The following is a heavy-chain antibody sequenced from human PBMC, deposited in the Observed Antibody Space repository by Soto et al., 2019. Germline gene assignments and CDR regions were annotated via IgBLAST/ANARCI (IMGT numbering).Heavy chain of an antibody. CDR2: INPSDATT. V-gene: IGHV1-46*01. J-gene: IGHJ4*02. CDR1: GYTFINYY. CDR3: ARWGRPPRVRGQLDY. D-gene: IGHD3-10*01. Sequence: GASVKVSCKASGYTFINYYMQWVRQAPGQGLEWIGIINPSDATTFYAQKFQGRVTVTRDTSTGTVSMELTSLRSEDTAVYYCARWGRPPRVRGQLDYWGQGTLVTISS.